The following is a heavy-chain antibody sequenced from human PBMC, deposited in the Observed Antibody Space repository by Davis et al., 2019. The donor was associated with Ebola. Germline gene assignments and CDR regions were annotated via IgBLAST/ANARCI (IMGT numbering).Heavy chain of an antibody. V-gene: IGHV3-9*01. J-gene: IGHJ4*02. D-gene: IGHD3-16*01. CDR1: GFNFDDFA. Sequence: GGSLRLSCAASGFNFDDFAMHWVRQGPGKGLEWVAGISWNSDREGYADSVKGRFTISRDNAKNSLYLQINSLRLEDTALYYYARGHVMAWGPFDHWGQGTPVSVSS. CDR2: ISWNSDRE. CDR3: ARGHVMAWGPFDH.